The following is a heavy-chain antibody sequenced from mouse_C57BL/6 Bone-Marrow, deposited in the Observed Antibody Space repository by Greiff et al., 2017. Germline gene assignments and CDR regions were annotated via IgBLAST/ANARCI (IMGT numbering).Heavy chain of an antibody. Sequence: QVQLQQSGAELARPGASVKMSCKASGYTFTSYTMHWVKQRPGQGLEWIGYINPSSGYTKYNQKFKDKATLTVDKSSSTAYMELRSLTSEDSAVYYCARSLYYYFDYWGQGTTLTVSS. CDR3: ARSLYYYFDY. CDR2: INPSSGYT. J-gene: IGHJ2*01. V-gene: IGHV1-4*01. CDR1: GYTFTSYT. D-gene: IGHD1-1*01.